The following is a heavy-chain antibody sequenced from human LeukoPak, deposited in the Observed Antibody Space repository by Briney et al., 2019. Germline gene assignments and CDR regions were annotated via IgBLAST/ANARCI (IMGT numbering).Heavy chain of an antibody. Sequence: ASVKVSCKASGYTFTSYAMHWVRQAPGQRLEWMGWINAGNGNTKYSQKFQGRVTITRDTSACTAYMELSSLRSEDTAVYYCARFEGDYVGWFDPWGQGTLVTVSS. CDR2: INAGNGNT. CDR1: GYTFTSYA. J-gene: IGHJ5*02. D-gene: IGHD4-23*01. V-gene: IGHV1-3*01. CDR3: ARFEGDYVGWFDP.